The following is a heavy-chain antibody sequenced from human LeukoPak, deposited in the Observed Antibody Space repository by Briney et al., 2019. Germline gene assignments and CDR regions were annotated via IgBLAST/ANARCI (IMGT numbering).Heavy chain of an antibody. J-gene: IGHJ6*03. V-gene: IGHV4-30-4*07. CDR1: GGSISSGGYS. CDR3: ARGKNTYYYYMDV. CDR2: IYYSGST. Sequence: SETLSLTCAVSGGSISSGGYSWSWIRQPPGKGLEWIGYIYYSGSTYYNSSLKSRVTISVDTSKDQFSLKLSSVTAADTAVYYCARGKNTYYYYMDVWGKGTTVTVSS.